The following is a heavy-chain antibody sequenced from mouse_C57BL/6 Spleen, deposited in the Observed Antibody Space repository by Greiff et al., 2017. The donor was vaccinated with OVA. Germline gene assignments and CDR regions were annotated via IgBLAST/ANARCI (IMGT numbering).Heavy chain of an antibody. Sequence: EVQLVESEGGLVQPGSSMKLSCTASGFTFSDYYMAWVRQVPEKGLEWVANINYDGSSTYYLDSLKSRFIISRDNAKNILYLQMSSLKSEDTATYYCARANPFITTVVDYFDYWGQGTTLTVSS. CDR2: INYDGSST. J-gene: IGHJ2*01. D-gene: IGHD1-1*01. CDR1: GFTFSDYY. CDR3: ARANPFITTVVDYFDY. V-gene: IGHV5-16*01.